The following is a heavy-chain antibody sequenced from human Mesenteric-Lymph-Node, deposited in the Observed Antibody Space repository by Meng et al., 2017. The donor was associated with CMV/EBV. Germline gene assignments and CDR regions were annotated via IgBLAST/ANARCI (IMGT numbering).Heavy chain of an antibody. CDR2: IWYDGSNK. CDR3: AKAMVRGVNGHYYYGMDV. V-gene: IGHV3-33*06. CDR1: GFTFSSYG. D-gene: IGHD3-10*01. J-gene: IGHJ6*02. Sequence: GGSLRLSCAASGFTFSSYGMHWVRQAPGKGLEWVAVIWYDGSNKYYADSVKGRFTISRDNSKNTLYLQMNSLRAEDTAVYYCAKAMVRGVNGHYYYGMDVWGQGTTVTVSS.